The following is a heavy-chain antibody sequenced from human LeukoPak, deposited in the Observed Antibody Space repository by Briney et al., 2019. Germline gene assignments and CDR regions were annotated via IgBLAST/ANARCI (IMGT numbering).Heavy chain of an antibody. CDR2: IGTAGDT. V-gene: IGHV3-13*01. CDR3: ARGLYGDYGRDAFDI. J-gene: IGHJ3*02. Sequence: PGGSLRLSCAASGFTFSSYDMHWVRQATGKGLEWVSAIGTAGDTYYPGSVKGRFTISRVNAKNSLYLQMNSLRAGDTAVYYCARGLYGDYGRDAFDIWGQGTMVTVSS. CDR1: GFTFSSYD. D-gene: IGHD4-17*01.